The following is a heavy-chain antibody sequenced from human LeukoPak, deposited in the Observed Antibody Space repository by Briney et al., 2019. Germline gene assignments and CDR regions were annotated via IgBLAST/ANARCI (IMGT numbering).Heavy chain of an antibody. CDR3: ARDIGSRGPYYFDY. Sequence: GGSLRLSCAASGSTFSSYSMNWVRQAPGKGLEWVSSISSSSSYIYYADSVKGRFTISRDNAKNSLYLQMNSLRAEDTAVYYCARDIGSRGPYYFDYWGQGTLVTVSS. J-gene: IGHJ4*02. CDR2: ISSSSSYI. D-gene: IGHD1-26*01. V-gene: IGHV3-21*01. CDR1: GSTFSSYS.